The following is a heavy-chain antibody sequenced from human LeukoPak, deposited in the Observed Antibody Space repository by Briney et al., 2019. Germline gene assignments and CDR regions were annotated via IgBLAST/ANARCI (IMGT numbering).Heavy chain of an antibody. CDR1: GFTFGSYG. D-gene: IGHD3-22*01. CDR2: ITPNADRT. CDR3: AIMHGYYDGSGYWVQ. Sequence: GGTLRLSCAASGFTFGSYGMSWVRQAPGKGLEWVSFITPNADRTSYADSVEGRFTISRDNPRNTLYMQMSSLRDEDTAVYYCAIMHGYYDGSGYWVQWGQGALVTVSS. V-gene: IGHV3-23*01. J-gene: IGHJ1*01.